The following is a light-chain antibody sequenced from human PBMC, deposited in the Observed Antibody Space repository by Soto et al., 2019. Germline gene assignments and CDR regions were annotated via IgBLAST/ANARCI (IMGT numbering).Light chain of an antibody. CDR1: QSVSNN. V-gene: IGKV3-15*01. J-gene: IGKJ1*01. CDR2: GAS. CDR3: QQYNNRPRT. Sequence: EIVMTQSPATLSVSPGERATLSCRASQSVSNNLAWYQQKPGQAPRLLIYGASTRATGIPATFSGSGSGTEFTLTISSLQSEDFALYYCQQYNNRPRTFGQGTKVEIK.